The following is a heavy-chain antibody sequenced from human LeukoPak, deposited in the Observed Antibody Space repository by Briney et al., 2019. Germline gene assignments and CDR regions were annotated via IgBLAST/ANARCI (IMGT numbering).Heavy chain of an antibody. D-gene: IGHD3-3*01. CDR2: IYYSGST. V-gene: IGHV4-59*08. J-gene: IGHJ2*01. CDR3: ARHSEYYDFWSGYSHWYFDL. CDR1: GGSISSYY. Sequence: SETLSLTCTASGGSISSYYWSWIRQPPGKGLEWIGYIYYSGSTNYNPSLKSRVTISVDTSKNQFSLKLSSVTAADTAVYYCARHSEYYDFWSGYSHWYFDLWGRGTLVTVSS.